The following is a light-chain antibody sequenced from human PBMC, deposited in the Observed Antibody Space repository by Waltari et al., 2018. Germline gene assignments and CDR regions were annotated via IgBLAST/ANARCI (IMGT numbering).Light chain of an antibody. Sequence: QLVLTQSPSASASLGASVKLTCTLSSGHSSNVIAWHQQQPEKGPRYLMKVNRDGSHSKGDEIPDRFSGSSSGAERYLTISSVQSEDEADYYCQTGGHGTWVFGGGTKLTVL. CDR2: VNRDGSH. J-gene: IGLJ3*02. V-gene: IGLV4-69*01. CDR3: QTGGHGTWV. CDR1: SGHSSNV.